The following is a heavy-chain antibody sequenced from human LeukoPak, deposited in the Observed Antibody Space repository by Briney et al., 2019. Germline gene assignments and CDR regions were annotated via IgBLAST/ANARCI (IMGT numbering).Heavy chain of an antibody. J-gene: IGHJ4*02. CDR3: ASAGSEYYDFWSGYSNPDYFDY. CDR1: GGSISSYY. V-gene: IGHV4-4*07. Sequence: PSETLSLTCTVSGGSISSYYWSWIRQPAGKGLEWIGRIYTSGSTNYNPSLKSRVTMSVDTSKNQFSLKLSSVTAADTAVYYCASAGSEYYDFWSGYSNPDYFDYWGQGTLVTVSS. D-gene: IGHD3-3*01. CDR2: IYTSGST.